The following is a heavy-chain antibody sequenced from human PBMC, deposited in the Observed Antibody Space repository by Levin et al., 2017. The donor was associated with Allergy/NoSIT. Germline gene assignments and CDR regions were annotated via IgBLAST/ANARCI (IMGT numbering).Heavy chain of an antibody. CDR2: LSSSSSTL. D-gene: IGHD3-16*01. CDR3: ASALPQRSFDI. Sequence: GGSLRLSCAASGFTFSSYSMNWVRQAPGKGLEWVSYLSSSSSTLYYADSVKGRFTISRDNAKNSLYLQMNSLRVEDTAGYYCASALPQRSFDIRGQGTMVTVSS. J-gene: IGHJ3*02. V-gene: IGHV3-48*04. CDR1: GFTFSSYS.